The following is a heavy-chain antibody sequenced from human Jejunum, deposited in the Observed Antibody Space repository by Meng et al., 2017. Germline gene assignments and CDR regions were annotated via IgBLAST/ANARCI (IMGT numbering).Heavy chain of an antibody. J-gene: IGHJ1*01. Sequence: GESLKISCVASGFTFSSYWMHWVRQTPGKGLVWVSRSSGDGSTTSYADSVKGRFTVSRDNAKNTLYLQMNSQTAEDTAVYYCTRLLCSDGSCFGSFRHWGQGNPVPGCS. V-gene: IGHV3-74*01. D-gene: IGHD2-15*01. CDR3: TRLLCSDGSCFGSFRH. CDR1: GFTFSSYW. CDR2: SSGDGSTT.